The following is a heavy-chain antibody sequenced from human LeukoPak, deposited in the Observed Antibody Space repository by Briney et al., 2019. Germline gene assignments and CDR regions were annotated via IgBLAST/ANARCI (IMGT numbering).Heavy chain of an antibody. CDR1: GGSISTYY. J-gene: IGHJ4*02. CDR2: IYYSGST. D-gene: IGHD3-10*01. CDR3: ARQGVTMVRGVISY. V-gene: IGHV4-39*07. Sequence: SETLSLTCTVSGGSISTYYWGWIRQPPGKGLEWIGSIYYSGSTYYNPSLKSRVTISVDTSKNQFSLKLSSVTAADTAVYYCARQGVTMVRGVISYWGQGTLVTVSS.